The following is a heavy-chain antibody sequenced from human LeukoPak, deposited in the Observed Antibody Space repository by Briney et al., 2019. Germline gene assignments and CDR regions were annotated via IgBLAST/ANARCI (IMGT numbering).Heavy chain of an antibody. CDR1: GFTFSSYS. CDR3: ARGAPHFIVVVIAAFDY. J-gene: IGHJ4*02. D-gene: IGHD2-21*01. V-gene: IGHV3-21*01. Sequence: PGGSLRLSCAASGFTFSSYSMNWVRQAPGKGLEWVSSISSSSSYIYYADSVKGRFTISRDNAKNSLYLQMNSLRAEDTAVYYCARGAPHFIVVVIAAFDYWGQGTLVTVSS. CDR2: ISSSSSYI.